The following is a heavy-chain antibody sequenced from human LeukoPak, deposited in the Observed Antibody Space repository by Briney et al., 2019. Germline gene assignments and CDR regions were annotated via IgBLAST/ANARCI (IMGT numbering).Heavy chain of an antibody. J-gene: IGHJ4*02. CDR1: GITLSNYG. V-gene: IGHV3-23*01. D-gene: IGHD6-13*01. Sequence: PGGSLRLSCAVSGITLSNYGMSWVRQAPGKGLEWVSAISGSGGSTYYADSVKGRFTISRDNSKNTLYLQMNSLRAEDTAVYYCAKDRGLVIAAAEDYWGQGTLVTVSS. CDR2: ISGSGGST. CDR3: AKDRGLVIAAAEDY.